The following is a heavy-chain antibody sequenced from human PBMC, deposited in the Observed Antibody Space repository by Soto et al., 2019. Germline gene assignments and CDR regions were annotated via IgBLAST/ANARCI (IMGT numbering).Heavy chain of an antibody. Sequence: EVQLLESGGGLVQPGGSLRLSCAASGFTFSSYAMSWVRQAPGKGLEWVSAISGSGGSKYYADSVKGRFTISRDNSKNTLYLQMNSLRAEDTAVYYCSKIILWFGGAYYYYYGMDVWGQGTTVTLSS. J-gene: IGHJ6*02. D-gene: IGHD3-10*01. V-gene: IGHV3-23*01. CDR2: ISGSGGSK. CDR1: GFTFSSYA. CDR3: SKIILWFGGAYYYYYGMDV.